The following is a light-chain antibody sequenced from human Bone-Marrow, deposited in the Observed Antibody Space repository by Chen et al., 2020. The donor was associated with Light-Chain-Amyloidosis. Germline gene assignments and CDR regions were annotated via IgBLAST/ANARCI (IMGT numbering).Light chain of an antibody. Sequence: IYMTQTPSSLSAFVGDRVTITCRVSQGIRNELGWYQQKPGKAPKSLIYAASTLQSGVPSRLSCRASGTEFTLTISSLLPEEFATYYCLQHNSYPLTFGGGTKVEIK. J-gene: IGKJ4*01. CDR3: LQHNSYPLT. V-gene: IGKV1-17*01. CDR1: QGIRNE. CDR2: AAS.